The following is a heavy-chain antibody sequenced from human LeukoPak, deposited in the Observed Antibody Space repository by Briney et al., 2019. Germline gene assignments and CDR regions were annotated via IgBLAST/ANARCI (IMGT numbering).Heavy chain of an antibody. D-gene: IGHD6-19*01. CDR1: GYTFTGYY. CDR3: ARGGSGWFSFFDY. J-gene: IGHJ4*02. Sequence: ASVKVSCKASGYTFTGYYMHWVRQAPGQGLEWMGWINPNSGGTNYAQKFQGRVTMTRDTSISTAYMELSRLRSDDAAVYYCARGGSGWFSFFDYWGQGTLVTVSS. CDR2: INPNSGGT. V-gene: IGHV1-2*02.